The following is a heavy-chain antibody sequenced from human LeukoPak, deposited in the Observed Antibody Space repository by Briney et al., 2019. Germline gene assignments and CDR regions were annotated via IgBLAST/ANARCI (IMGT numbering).Heavy chain of an antibody. CDR1: GGPFRGFI. CDR2: ISHSGSS. Sequence: TSETLSLTCAVYGGPFRGFIWSWIRQAPGKGLEWIWAISHSGSSNYNPSLKSRLTISVDTSKSQFSLRLTSVTAADTAVYYCARGIFYGGRNQYIWFDLWGQGTLVTVSS. V-gene: IGHV4-34*01. J-gene: IGHJ5*02. D-gene: IGHD4-23*01. CDR3: ARGIFYGGRNQYIWFDL.